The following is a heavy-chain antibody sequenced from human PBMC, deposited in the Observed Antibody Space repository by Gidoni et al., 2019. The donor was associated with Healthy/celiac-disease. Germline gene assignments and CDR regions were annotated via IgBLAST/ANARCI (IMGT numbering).Heavy chain of an antibody. V-gene: IGHV1-18*01. CDR1: GYTFTSYG. CDR3: ARIHYYDSRGYAFDI. J-gene: IGHJ3*02. CDR2: LSAYNGNT. Sequence: QVQLVQSGAAVKKPGASVKVSCKASGYTFTSYGISWVRQAPGQGLEWMGWLSAYNGNTNYAQKHQGRVTMTTDTSTSTPYMELRSLRSDDTAVYYWARIHYYDSRGYAFDIGGQGTMVTVSP. D-gene: IGHD3-22*01.